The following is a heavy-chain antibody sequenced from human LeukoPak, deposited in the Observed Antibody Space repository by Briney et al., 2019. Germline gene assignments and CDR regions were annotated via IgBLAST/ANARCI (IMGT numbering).Heavy chain of an antibody. Sequence: GASVRVSCKASGGTFSSYAISWVRQAPGQGLEWMGRIIPILGIANYAQKFQGRVTITADKSTSTAYMELSSLRSEDTAVYYCARGAVGATNWFDPWGQGTLVTVSS. J-gene: IGHJ5*02. V-gene: IGHV1-69*04. D-gene: IGHD1-26*01. CDR3: ARGAVGATNWFDP. CDR1: GGTFSSYA. CDR2: IIPILGIA.